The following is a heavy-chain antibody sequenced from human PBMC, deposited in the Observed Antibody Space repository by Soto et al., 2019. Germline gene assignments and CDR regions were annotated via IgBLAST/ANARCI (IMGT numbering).Heavy chain of an antibody. CDR2: MNPNSGNT. CDR3: ARADFNWNDGDDAFDI. D-gene: IGHD1-20*01. J-gene: IGHJ3*02. Sequence: ASVKVSCKASGDTFSFYTINWVRQATGQGLEWMGWMNPNSGNTGYAQKFQGRVTMTRNTSISTAYMELSSLRSEDTAVYYCARADFNWNDGDDAFDIWGQGTMVTVSS. V-gene: IGHV1-8*02. CDR1: GDTFSFYT.